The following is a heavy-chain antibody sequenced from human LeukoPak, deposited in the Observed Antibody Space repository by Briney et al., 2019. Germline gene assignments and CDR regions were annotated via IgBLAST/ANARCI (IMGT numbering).Heavy chain of an antibody. J-gene: IGHJ4*02. Sequence: SETLSLTCAVYGGSFSGYYWGWIRQPPGKGLGWIGEVNHSGSTNYNPSLKSRVTISVDTSKNQFSLKLSSVTAADTAVYYCAREGVAARPGVFDYWGQGTLVTVSS. D-gene: IGHD6-6*01. CDR1: GGSFSGYY. V-gene: IGHV4-34*01. CDR3: AREGVAARPGVFDY. CDR2: VNHSGST.